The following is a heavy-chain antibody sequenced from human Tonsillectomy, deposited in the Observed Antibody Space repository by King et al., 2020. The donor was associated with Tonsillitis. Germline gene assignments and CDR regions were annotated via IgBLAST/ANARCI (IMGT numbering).Heavy chain of an antibody. CDR1: GFTFSNYG. Sequence: VQLVESGGGVVQPGRSLRLSCAASGFTFSNYGMHWVRQAPGKGLEWVAVISYDGTTKYYADSVKGRFTISRDNSKNTLHLQMNSLRPEDTAVYYCARDGEQWTLQDWFDTWGQGTLVTVSS. CDR3: ARDGEQWTLQDWFDT. CDR2: ISYDGTTK. V-gene: IGHV3-30*03. D-gene: IGHD6-19*01. J-gene: IGHJ5*02.